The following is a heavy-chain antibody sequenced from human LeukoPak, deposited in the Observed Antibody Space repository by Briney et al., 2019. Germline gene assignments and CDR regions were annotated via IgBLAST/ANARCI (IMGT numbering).Heavy chain of an antibody. CDR3: AREDYGGNTPYYYYYMDV. Sequence: ASVKVSCKASGYTFTSYGISWVRQAPGQGLEWMGWISAYNGNTNYAQKLQGRVTMTTDTSTSTAYMELRSLRSEDTAVYYCAREDYGGNTPYYYYYMDVWGKGTTVTVSS. V-gene: IGHV1-18*01. CDR2: ISAYNGNT. D-gene: IGHD4-23*01. J-gene: IGHJ6*03. CDR1: GYTFTSYG.